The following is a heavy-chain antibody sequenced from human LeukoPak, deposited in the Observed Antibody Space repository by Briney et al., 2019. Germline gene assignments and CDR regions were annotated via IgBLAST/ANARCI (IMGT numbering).Heavy chain of an antibody. J-gene: IGHJ4*02. CDR3: ATVASIRRFYFDF. D-gene: IGHD3-3*01. V-gene: IGHV1-2*02. Sequence: ASVKVSCKASGYSFTGYYIHWVRQAPGQGLEWMGWINPDSGDTEYSQRFQGRITLTSDTSVTTAYMELSSLRSDDTAILYCATVASIRRFYFDFWGQGTLVTVSS. CDR1: GYSFTGYY. CDR2: INPDSGDT.